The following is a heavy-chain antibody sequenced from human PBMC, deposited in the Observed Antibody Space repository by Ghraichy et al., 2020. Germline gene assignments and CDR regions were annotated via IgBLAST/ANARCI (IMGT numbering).Heavy chain of an antibody. CDR2: ISSSSSTI. D-gene: IGHD4-17*01. CDR3: ARDRGSTTGDYYYGMDV. CDR1: GFTFSSYS. V-gene: IGHV3-48*02. J-gene: IGHJ6*02. Sequence: GESLNISCAASGFTFSSYSMNWVRQAPGKGLEWVSYISSSSSTIYYADSVKGRFTISRDNAKNSLYLQMNSLRDEDTAVYYCARDRGSTTGDYYYGMDVWGQGTTVTVSS.